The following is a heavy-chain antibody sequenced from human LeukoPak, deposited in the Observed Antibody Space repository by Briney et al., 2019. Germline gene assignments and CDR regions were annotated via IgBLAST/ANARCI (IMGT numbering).Heavy chain of an antibody. Sequence: SETLSLTCAVYGGSFSGYYWSWIRQPPGKGLEWIGEINHSGSTNYNPSLKSRVTISVDTSKNQFSLKLSSVTAADTAVYYCARGLKYYDILTGYWYYFDYWGQETLVTVSS. V-gene: IGHV4-34*01. CDR1: GGSFSGYY. CDR2: INHSGST. CDR3: ARGLKYYDILTGYWYYFDY. D-gene: IGHD3-9*01. J-gene: IGHJ4*02.